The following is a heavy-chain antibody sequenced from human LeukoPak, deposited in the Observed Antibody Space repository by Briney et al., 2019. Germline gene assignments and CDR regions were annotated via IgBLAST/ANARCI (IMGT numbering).Heavy chain of an antibody. Sequence: GGSLRLSCAASGFTFSSYAMHWVRQAPGKGLEWVAVISYDGSNKYYADSVKGRFTISRDNSKNTLYLQMNSLRAEDTAVYYCAKDLSRRRYSNYVSFDYWGQGTLVTVSS. CDR1: GFTFSSYA. CDR3: AKDLSRRRYSNYVSFDY. CDR2: ISYDGSNK. V-gene: IGHV3-30-3*01. J-gene: IGHJ4*02. D-gene: IGHD4-11*01.